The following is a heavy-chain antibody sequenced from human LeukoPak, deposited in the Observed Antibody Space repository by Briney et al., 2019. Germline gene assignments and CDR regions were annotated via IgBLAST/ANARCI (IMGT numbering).Heavy chain of an antibody. V-gene: IGHV4-31*03. J-gene: IGHJ3*02. CDR1: GGSISSGGYY. Sequence: SQTLSLTCTVSGGSISSGGYYWNWIRQHPGKGLEWIGYIYHTGSAYYNTSLHSRLTISVDISRNQFSLKLSSVTAADTAVYYCVRGNWGSPGFDIWGQGTMVIVSS. CDR2: IYHTGSA. CDR3: VRGNWGSPGFDI. D-gene: IGHD7-27*01.